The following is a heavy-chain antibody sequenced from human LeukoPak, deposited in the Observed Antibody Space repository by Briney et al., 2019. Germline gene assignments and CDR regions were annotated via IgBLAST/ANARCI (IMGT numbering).Heavy chain of an antibody. V-gene: IGHV3-7*03. Sequence: PGGSLRLSCATSAFTFSDYWMSWVRQTPGKGLEWVANIKEDGSEKYYVDSVKGRFTISRDNSKNTLYLQMNSLRAEDTAVYYCIWFGELLDYWGQGTLVTVSS. J-gene: IGHJ4*02. CDR3: IWFGELLDY. CDR1: AFTFSDYW. D-gene: IGHD3-10*01. CDR2: IKEDGSEK.